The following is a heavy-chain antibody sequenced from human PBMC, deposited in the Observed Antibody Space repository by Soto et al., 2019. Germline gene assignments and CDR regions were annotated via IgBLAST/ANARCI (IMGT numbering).Heavy chain of an antibody. CDR1: GGSFSGYY. CDR2: INHSGSI. CDR3: ARGYYDFWSSQNKWFDP. V-gene: IGHV4-34*01. J-gene: IGHJ5*02. D-gene: IGHD3-3*01. Sequence: TSETLSLTCAVYGGSFSGYYWSWIRQPPGKGLEWIGEINHSGSINYNPSLKSRVTISVDTSKNQLSLKLSSVTAADTAVYCCARGYYDFWSSQNKWFDPWGQGTLVTAPQ.